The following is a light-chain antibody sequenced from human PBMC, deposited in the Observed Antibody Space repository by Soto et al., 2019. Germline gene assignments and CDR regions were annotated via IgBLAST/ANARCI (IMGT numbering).Light chain of an antibody. J-gene: IGKJ4*01. CDR2: QAS. CDR3: QQYNGYPLT. CDR1: QSISSW. Sequence: DIPMTQSPSTLSASVGVTVTITCRASQSISSWLAWYQQKPGKAPNLLIYQASSLQGGVPSRFSGSGSGTEFTLTISSLQPDDFATYYCQQYNGYPLTFGGGTKVEIK. V-gene: IGKV1-5*03.